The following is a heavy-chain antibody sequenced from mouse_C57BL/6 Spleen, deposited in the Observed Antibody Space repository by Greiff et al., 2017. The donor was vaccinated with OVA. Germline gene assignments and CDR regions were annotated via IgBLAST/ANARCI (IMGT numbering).Heavy chain of an antibody. V-gene: IGHV1-22*01. CDR3: ARDGGYAAWFAY. J-gene: IGHJ3*01. D-gene: IGHD2-2*01. CDR2: INPNNGGT. CDR1: GYTSTDYN. Sequence: VQLQQSGPELVKPGASVKMSCKASGYTSTDYNMHWVKQSHGKSLEWIGYINPNNGGTSYNQKFKGKATLTVNKSSSTAYMELRSLTSEDSAVYYCARDGGYAAWFAYWGQGSLVTVSA.